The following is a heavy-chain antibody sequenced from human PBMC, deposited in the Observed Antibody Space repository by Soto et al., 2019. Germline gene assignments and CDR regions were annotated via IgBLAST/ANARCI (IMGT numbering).Heavy chain of an antibody. D-gene: IGHD3-10*02. CDR2: ISWNSGSI. CDR1: GFTFDDYA. V-gene: IGHV3-9*01. Sequence: EVQLVESGGGLVQPGRSLRLSCAASGFTFDDYALHWVRQAPGKGLEWVSGISWNSGSIGYADSVKGRFTISRDNAKNFLYLQMNSLRAEDTALYYCAKDLTSIFGPNYFDYWGQGTLVTVSS. CDR3: AKDLTSIFGPNYFDY. J-gene: IGHJ4*02.